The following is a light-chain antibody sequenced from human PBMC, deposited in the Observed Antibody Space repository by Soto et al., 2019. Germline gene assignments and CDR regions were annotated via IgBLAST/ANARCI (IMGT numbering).Light chain of an antibody. CDR1: SSNIGAGYD. CDR3: QSYDSSLSGFYV. V-gene: IGLV1-40*01. J-gene: IGLJ1*01. Sequence: QSALTQPPSVSGAPGQRVTISCTGSSSNIGAGYDVHWYQQLPGTAPKLLIYGNSNRPSGVPDRFSGSKSGTSASLAITGLQAEDEAGYYCQSYDSSLSGFYVFGNGTKVTVL. CDR2: GNS.